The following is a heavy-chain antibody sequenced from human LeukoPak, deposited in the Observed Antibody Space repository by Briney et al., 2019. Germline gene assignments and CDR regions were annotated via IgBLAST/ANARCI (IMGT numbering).Heavy chain of an antibody. J-gene: IGHJ4*02. CDR2: IIPIFGTA. CDR1: GGTFSSYA. D-gene: IGHD3-22*01. V-gene: IGHV1-69*13. Sequence: SVKVSCTASGGTFSSYAISWVRQAPGQGLEWMGGIIPIFGTANYAQKFQGRVTITADESTSTAYMELSSLRSEDTAVYYCARGGGSGYYYFDYWGQGTLVTVSS. CDR3: ARGGGSGYYYFDY.